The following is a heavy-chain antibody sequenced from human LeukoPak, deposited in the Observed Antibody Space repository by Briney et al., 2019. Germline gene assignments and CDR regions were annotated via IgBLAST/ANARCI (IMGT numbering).Heavy chain of an antibody. V-gene: IGHV1-2*02. CDR2: INPNSGGT. D-gene: IGHD4-23*01. J-gene: IGHJ4*02. CDR1: GYTFTGYY. Sequence: ASVKVSCKASGYTFTGYYMRWVRQAPGQGLEWMGWINPNSGGTNYAQKFQGRVTMTRDTSISTAYMELSRLRSDDTAVYYCARDLSYGGNSIYFDYWGQGTLVTVSS. CDR3: ARDLSYGGNSIYFDY.